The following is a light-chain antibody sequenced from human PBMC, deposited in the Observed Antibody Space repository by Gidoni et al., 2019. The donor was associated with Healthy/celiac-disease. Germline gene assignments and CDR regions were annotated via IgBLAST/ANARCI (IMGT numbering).Light chain of an antibody. V-gene: IGLV1-36*01. J-gene: IGLJ3*02. CDR2: YDD. Sequence: HSLLTQPPSVSESPRHRVTISCSGSSSNIGNNPVNWYQQLPGKAPKLLIYYDDLLPSGVSDRFSGSKSGTSASLAISGLQSEDEADYYCAAWDDSLNGSVFGGGTKLTVL. CDR3: AAWDDSLNGSV. CDR1: SSNIGNNP.